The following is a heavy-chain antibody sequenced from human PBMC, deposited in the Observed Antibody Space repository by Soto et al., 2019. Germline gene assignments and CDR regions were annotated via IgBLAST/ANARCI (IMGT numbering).Heavy chain of an antibody. CDR2: IDPYDTGI. J-gene: IGHJ4*02. D-gene: IGHD3-10*01. V-gene: IGHV3-74*03. Sequence: GGSLRLSCAASGFAFSSEWMHWVRQAPGKGLVWVSRIDPYDTGITYADSVKGRFTISRDNAKNTLYLQMNSLRAEDTAVYYCTSDTFGARDSWGQGTLVTVS. CDR1: GFAFSSEW. CDR3: TSDTFGARDS.